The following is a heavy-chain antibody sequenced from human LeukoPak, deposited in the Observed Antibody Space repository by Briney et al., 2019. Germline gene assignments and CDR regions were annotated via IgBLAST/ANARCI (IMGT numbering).Heavy chain of an antibody. CDR3: XRXLHXYGSGSYYEDY. D-gene: IGHD3-10*01. V-gene: IGHV5-51*01. Sequence: GESLKISFKGSGYSFTSYWIGWVRQMPGKGLEWMGIIYPGDSDTRYSPSFQGQVTISADKSISTAYLQWSSLKASDTAMYYCXRXLHXYGSGSYYEDYWGQGTLVTVSS. CDR1: GYSFTSYW. CDR2: IYPGDSDT. J-gene: IGHJ4*02.